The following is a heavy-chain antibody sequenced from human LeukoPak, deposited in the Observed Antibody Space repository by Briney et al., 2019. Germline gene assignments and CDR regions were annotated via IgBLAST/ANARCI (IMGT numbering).Heavy chain of an antibody. D-gene: IGHD6-25*01. V-gene: IGHV4-34*01. Sequence: SETLSLTCAVYGGSFSGYFWSWIRQPPGKGLEWIGEIDHSGSTHYNPSLKSRVTISLDTSRNQFSLKLSSVTAADTAVYYCARAASFDLWGQRTMVTVSS. J-gene: IGHJ3*01. CDR3: ARAASFDL. CDR2: IDHSGST. CDR1: GGSFSGYF.